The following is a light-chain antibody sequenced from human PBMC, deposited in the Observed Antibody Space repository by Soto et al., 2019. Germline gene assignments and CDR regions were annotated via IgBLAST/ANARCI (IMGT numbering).Light chain of an antibody. CDR3: QQYHHWPPIT. Sequence: EIVMTQSPATLSVSPGERATLSCRASQSVDSNLVWYQQKPGQSPRLLIFRASTRATGIPARFSGSGSGTEFTLTISSLQSEEFAVYYCQQYHHWPPITFGQGTRLEIK. V-gene: IGKV3-15*01. CDR1: QSVDSN. CDR2: RAS. J-gene: IGKJ5*01.